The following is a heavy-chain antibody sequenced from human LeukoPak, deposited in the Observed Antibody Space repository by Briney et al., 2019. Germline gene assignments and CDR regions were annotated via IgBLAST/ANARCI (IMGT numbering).Heavy chain of an antibody. D-gene: IGHD3-10*02. CDR2: ISGGSSGST. CDR1: GFTFSDYA. CDR3: AKDGRVRGVVSLDDY. Sequence: GGSLRLSCAASGFTFSDYAMSWVRQAPGKGLEWLSVISGGSSGSTYYADSVTGRFTISRDNSKNTLFLQMNSLRAEDTAVYYCAKDGRVRGVVSLDDYWGQGTLVTVSS. V-gene: IGHV3-23*01. J-gene: IGHJ4*02.